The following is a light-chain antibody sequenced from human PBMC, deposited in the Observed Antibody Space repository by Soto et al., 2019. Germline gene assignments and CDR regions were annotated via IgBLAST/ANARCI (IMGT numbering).Light chain of an antibody. CDR2: GAS. CDR1: QSVSSN. V-gene: IGKV3-15*01. Sequence: EVLLTQSPGTLSLSPGERATLSCRASQSVSSNLAWYQQKPGQAPRLLIYGASTRATGIPARFSGSGSGTEFTLTISSLQSEDFAVYYCQHYVTSSITFGQGTRLEIK. J-gene: IGKJ5*01. CDR3: QHYVTSSIT.